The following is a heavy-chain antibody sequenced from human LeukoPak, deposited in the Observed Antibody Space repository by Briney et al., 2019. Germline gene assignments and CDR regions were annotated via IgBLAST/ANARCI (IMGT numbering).Heavy chain of an antibody. D-gene: IGHD3-22*01. CDR2: MSSSSSYI. J-gene: IGHJ5*02. CDR1: GFTVSSNY. CDR3: ARDENYYDSSGYPNWFDL. Sequence: PGGSLRLSCAASGFTVSSNYMNWVRQAPGKGLEWVSSMSSSSSYIYYAVSVKGRFTISRDNAKNSLYLQMNSLRAEDTAAYYCARDENYYDSSGYPNWFDLWGQGTLVTVSS. V-gene: IGHV3-21*01.